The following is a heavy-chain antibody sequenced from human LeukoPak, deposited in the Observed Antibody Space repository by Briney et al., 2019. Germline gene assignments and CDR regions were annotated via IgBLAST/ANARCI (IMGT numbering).Heavy chain of an antibody. CDR3: ARGLGGSYYDY. CDR1: GGSFSGYY. V-gene: IGHV4-34*01. Sequence: KPSETLSLTCAVYGGSFSGYYWSWIRQPPGKGLEWIGEINHSGSTNYNPSLKSRVTISVDTSKNQFSLKLSSVTAADTAVYYCARGLGGSYYDYWGQGTLVTVSS. CDR2: INHSGST. D-gene: IGHD3-16*01. J-gene: IGHJ4*02.